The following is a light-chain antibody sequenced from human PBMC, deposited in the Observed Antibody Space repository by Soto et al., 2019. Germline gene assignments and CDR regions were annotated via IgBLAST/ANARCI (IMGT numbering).Light chain of an antibody. CDR2: DVS. CDR3: SSYTSSSTLYV. J-gene: IGLJ1*01. Sequence: HSALTQPASVSGSPGQSITISCTGTSSDVGGYNYVPWYQQRPGKAPKLMIYDVSNRPSGVSNRFSGSKSGNTASLTISGLQAEDEADYYCSSYTSSSTLYVFGTGTKLTV. V-gene: IGLV2-14*01. CDR1: SSDVGGYNY.